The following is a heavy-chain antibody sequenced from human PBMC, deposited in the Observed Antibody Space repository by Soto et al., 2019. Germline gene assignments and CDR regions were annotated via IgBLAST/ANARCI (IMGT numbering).Heavy chain of an antibody. J-gene: IGHJ4*02. CDR1: GYTFTSYA. CDR3: ARDAPPEDH. Sequence: QVQLVQSGAEVKKPGASVKVSCKASGYTFTSYAISWVRQAPGQGLEWMGWISAHNGNTNEAQKLHGGPTITTDTSTSTAYMELTSLRSDDTAVYSCARDAPPEDHGGQGTLVTVSS. V-gene: IGHV1-18*01. CDR2: ISAHNGNT.